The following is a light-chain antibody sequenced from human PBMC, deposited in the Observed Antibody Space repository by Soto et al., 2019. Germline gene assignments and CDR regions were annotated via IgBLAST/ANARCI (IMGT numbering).Light chain of an antibody. CDR2: GAS. V-gene: IGKV3-20*01. CDR3: HQYGSSPSWP. J-gene: IGKJ1*01. Sequence: EIVLTQSPGTLSLSPGERATLSCRASQSVSSSYLAWYQQKPGQAPRLLIYGASSRATGIPDRFSGSGSWTDFTLTISRLEPEDFAGEYWHQYGSSPSWPCGQGNKVEIK. CDR1: QSVSSSY.